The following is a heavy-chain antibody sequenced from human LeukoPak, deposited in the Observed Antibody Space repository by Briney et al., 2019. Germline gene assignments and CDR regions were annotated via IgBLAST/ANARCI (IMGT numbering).Heavy chain of an antibody. V-gene: IGHV3-53*01. J-gene: IGHJ6*02. CDR2: IYSGGST. D-gene: IGHD5-12*01. CDR1: GGSLRRGTYY. Sequence: LSLTCTVSGGSLRRGTYYWSWVRQAPGKGLEWVSVIYSGGSTYYADSVKGRFTISRDNSKNTLYLQMNSLRAEDTAVYYCARAVDSYGMDVWGQGTTVTVSS. CDR3: ARAVDSYGMDV.